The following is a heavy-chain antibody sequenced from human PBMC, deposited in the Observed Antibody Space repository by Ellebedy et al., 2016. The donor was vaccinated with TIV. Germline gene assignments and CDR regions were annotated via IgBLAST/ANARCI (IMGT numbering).Heavy chain of an antibody. CDR1: GFTFSSYS. CDR3: AKYHYDYIL. CDR2: ISSSSSYI. D-gene: IGHD3-16*01. J-gene: IGHJ4*02. Sequence: GESLKISXAASGFTFSSYSMNWVRQAPGKGLEWVSSISSSSSYIYYADSVKGRFTISRDNSKNTLYLQMNSLRAEDTAVYYCAKYHYDYILWGQGTLVTVSS. V-gene: IGHV3-21*04.